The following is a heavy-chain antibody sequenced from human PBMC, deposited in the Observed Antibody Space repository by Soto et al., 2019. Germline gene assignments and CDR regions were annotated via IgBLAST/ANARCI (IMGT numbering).Heavy chain of an antibody. Sequence: EVCLRRSWAASGCTFSSYAMSWVRLSPGKRLEWVSAISGSGGSTYYADSVKGRFTISSDNSKNALYLQMNSLRAEDTAVYYCAKDHRSGWLDAFDIWGQGTMVTVSS. CDR2: ISGSGGST. V-gene: IGHV3-23*01. CDR3: AKDHRSGWLDAFDI. J-gene: IGHJ3*02. CDR1: GCTFSSYA. D-gene: IGHD6-19*01.